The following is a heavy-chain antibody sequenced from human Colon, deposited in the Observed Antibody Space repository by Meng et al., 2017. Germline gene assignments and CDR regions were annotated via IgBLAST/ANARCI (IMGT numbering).Heavy chain of an antibody. D-gene: IGHD4-17*01. CDR2: INPNSGGT. V-gene: IGHV1-2*06. CDR1: GYTFTGYY. CDR3: AREMGRMRTTVTTFAY. J-gene: IGHJ4*02. Sequence: QVDVVQSGAEGKKPGASVKVSCKASGYTFTGYYMHWVRQAPGQGLEWMGRINPNSGGTNYAQKFQGRVTMTRDTSISTAYMELSRLRSDDTAVYYCAREMGRMRTTVTTFAYWGQGTLVTVSS.